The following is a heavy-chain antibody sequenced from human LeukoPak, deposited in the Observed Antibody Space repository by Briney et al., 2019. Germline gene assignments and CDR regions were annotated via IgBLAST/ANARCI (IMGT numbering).Heavy chain of an antibody. CDR3: ARVTGYMIEDYFDY. CDR2: IYYSGST. V-gene: IGHV4-59*01. J-gene: IGHJ4*02. D-gene: IGHD3-22*01. CDR1: GGSFSGYY. Sequence: SETLSLTYAVYGGSFSGYYWNWIRQPPGKGLEWIGYIYYSGSTNYNPSLKSRVTISVDTSKNQFSLKLSSVTAADTAVYYCARVTGYMIEDYFDYWGQGTLVTVSS.